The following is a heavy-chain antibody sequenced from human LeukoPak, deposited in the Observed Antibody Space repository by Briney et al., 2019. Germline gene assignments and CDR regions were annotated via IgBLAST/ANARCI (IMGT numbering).Heavy chain of an antibody. CDR3: AKDRKGGIYDILTGYLR. Sequence: GGSLRLSCAASGFTFSSYAMSWVRQAPGKGLEWVSAISGSGGSTYYADSVKGRFTISRDNSKNTLYLQMNSLRAEDTAVYYCAKDRKGGIYDILTGYLRWGQGTLVTVSS. CDR1: GFTFSSYA. D-gene: IGHD3-9*01. J-gene: IGHJ4*02. CDR2: ISGSGGST. V-gene: IGHV3-23*01.